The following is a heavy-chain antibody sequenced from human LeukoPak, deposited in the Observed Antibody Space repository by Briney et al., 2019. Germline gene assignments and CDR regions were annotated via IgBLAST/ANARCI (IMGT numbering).Heavy chain of an antibody. CDR2: IWYDGTNE. CDR3: AREWIGNGWSAFDY. J-gene: IGHJ4*02. CDR1: GFSFRSHW. Sequence: GGSLRLSCAASGFSFRSHWMSWVRQAPGKGLEWVALIWYDGTNEHYADSVKGRFTISRDNSKNTLWLQMNSLGADDTAVYYCAREWIGNGWSAFDYWGQGTLLTVSS. D-gene: IGHD6-19*01. V-gene: IGHV3-33*08.